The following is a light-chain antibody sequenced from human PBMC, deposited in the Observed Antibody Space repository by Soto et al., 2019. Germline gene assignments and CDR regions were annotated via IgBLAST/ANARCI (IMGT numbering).Light chain of an antibody. Sequence: QLVLTQPPSVSGAPGQRVTISCTGSAFNIGANYDVNWYQQFPGRAPKLLISRNTNRPSGVPDRFSTSKSGTSASLAISGLQAEDEADYFCQSYDGGLGGGVFGGGTKLTVL. CDR1: AFNIGANYD. J-gene: IGLJ3*02. CDR2: RNT. CDR3: QSYDGGLGGGV. V-gene: IGLV1-40*01.